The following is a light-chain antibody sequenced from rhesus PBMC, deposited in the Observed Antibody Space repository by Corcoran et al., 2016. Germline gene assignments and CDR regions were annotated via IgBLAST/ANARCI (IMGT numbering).Light chain of an antibody. CDR2: AAS. CDR3: QYGYGIPA. V-gene: IGKV1S17*01. CDR1: QGISNK. J-gene: IGKJ1*01. Sequence: DIQMTQSPSSLSASVGDRVTITCQASQGISNKLAWYQQKPGKVPKLLIYAASTLQSGVPSRFSGSGSGTDFTLTISSLQPEDFATFYCQYGYGIPAFGQGTKVEIK.